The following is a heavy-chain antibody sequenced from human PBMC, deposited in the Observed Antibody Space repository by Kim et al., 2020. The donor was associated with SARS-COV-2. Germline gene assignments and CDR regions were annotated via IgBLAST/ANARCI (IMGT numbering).Heavy chain of an antibody. CDR1: GFTFSNYW. D-gene: IGHD6-19*01. Sequence: GGSLRLSCAASGFTFSNYWMSWVRQAPGKGLEWVANIKQDGTEQYYVDSVKGRFTISRDNANNLQCLQMNSLRAEDTAVYYCARGYVSGVAYFDYWGQGTLVTVSS. V-gene: IGHV3-7*03. J-gene: IGHJ4*02. CDR3: ARGYVSGVAYFDY. CDR2: IKQDGTEQ.